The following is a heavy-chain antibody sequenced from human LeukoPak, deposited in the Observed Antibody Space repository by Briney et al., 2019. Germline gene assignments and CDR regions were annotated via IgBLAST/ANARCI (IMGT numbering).Heavy chain of an antibody. CDR3: ARDLKRIEAAAGY. CDR2: INPNSGGT. V-gene: IGHV1-2*02. CDR1: GYTFTSYG. D-gene: IGHD6-13*01. J-gene: IGHJ4*02. Sequence: ASVKVSCKASGYTFTSYGISWVRQAPGQGLEWMGWINPNSGGTNYAQKFQGRVTMTRDTSISAAYMELSRLRSDDTAVYYCARDLKRIEAAAGYWGQGTLVTVSS.